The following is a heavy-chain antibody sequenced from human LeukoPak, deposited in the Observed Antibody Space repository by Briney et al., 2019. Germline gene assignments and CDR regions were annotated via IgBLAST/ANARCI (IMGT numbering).Heavy chain of an antibody. CDR2: MYYSGST. Sequence: SETLSLTCTVSGASITSTYWTWIRQPPGKGLEWIGYMYYSGSTYYNPSLKSRVTISIDTSKNQFSLKLSSVTAADTAVYYCASEYRSDSYFDLWGRGTLVTVSS. V-gene: IGHV4-59*01. D-gene: IGHD6-19*01. J-gene: IGHJ2*01. CDR3: ASEYRSDSYFDL. CDR1: GASITSTY.